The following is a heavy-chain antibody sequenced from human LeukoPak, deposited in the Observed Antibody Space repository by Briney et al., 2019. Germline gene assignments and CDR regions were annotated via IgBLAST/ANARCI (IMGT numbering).Heavy chain of an antibody. Sequence: SQTLSLTCTVSGGSISSGDYYWTWIRPPPGKGLEWIGYIYHSGSTHYNSSLKSRLTISVDTSKNQFSLKLSSVTAADTAVYYCARGLRGIMIRGAITDLNWFDAWGQGTLVIVSS. CDR2: IYHSGST. V-gene: IGHV4-30-4*01. J-gene: IGHJ5*02. CDR3: ARGLRGIMIRGAITDLNWFDA. D-gene: IGHD3-10*01. CDR1: GGSISSGDYY.